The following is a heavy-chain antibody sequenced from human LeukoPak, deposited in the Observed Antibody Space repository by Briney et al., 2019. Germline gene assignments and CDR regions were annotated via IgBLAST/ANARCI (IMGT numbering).Heavy chain of an antibody. D-gene: IGHD1-26*01. V-gene: IGHV3-30*02. Sequence: PGGSLRLSCAASGFTFSSYGMHWVRQAPGKGLEWVAFIRYDGSIKYYADSVKGRFTVSRDNSKNTLYLQMNSLRAEDTAVYFCAKVEQNSSYYTGGSFDFWGQGTMVTVSS. CDR2: IRYDGSIK. J-gene: IGHJ3*01. CDR1: GFTFSSYG. CDR3: AKVEQNSSYYTGGSFDF.